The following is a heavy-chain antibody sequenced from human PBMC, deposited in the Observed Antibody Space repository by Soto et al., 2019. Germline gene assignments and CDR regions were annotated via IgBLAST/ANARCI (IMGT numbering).Heavy chain of an antibody. CDR1: GGTFSSYT. V-gene: IGHV1-69*02. CDR3: ARPYHTRGYSYGHPLVY. Sequence: QVQLVQSGAEVKKPGSSVKVSCKASGGTFSSYTISWVRQAPGQGLEWMGRIIPILGIANYAQKFQGRVTITADKSTSTAYMELSSLRSEDTAVYYCARPYHTRGYSYGHPLVYWGQGTLVTVSS. CDR2: IIPILGIA. D-gene: IGHD5-18*01. J-gene: IGHJ4*02.